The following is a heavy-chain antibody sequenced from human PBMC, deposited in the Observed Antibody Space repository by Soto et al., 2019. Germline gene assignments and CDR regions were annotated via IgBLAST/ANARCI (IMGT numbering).Heavy chain of an antibody. V-gene: IGHV4-39*01. D-gene: IGHD2-15*01. CDR2: AAYSGGT. Sequence: QLQLQESGPGLVRPSETLSLTCTVSGGSIANNNYFWGWVRQPPGKGLEWIGSAAYSGGTYKNPSLKSRVTVSVDTSKNQFSLKLTSVTAADTAVYYCAKVVVGATSHSDFDSWGQGTLVTVSX. J-gene: IGHJ4*02. CDR3: AKVVVGATSHSDFDS. CDR1: GGSIANNNYF.